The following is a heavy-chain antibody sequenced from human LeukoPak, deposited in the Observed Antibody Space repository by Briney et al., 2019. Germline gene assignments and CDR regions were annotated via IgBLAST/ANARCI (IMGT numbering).Heavy chain of an antibody. Sequence: GGSLRLSCAASGFTFSRYAMSWARQAPGEGLEWVSAISGSGGSTSYADSVKCRFTISRDNSKNTLYLQMNSLRAEDTAVYYCAKVFTGLLFDYWGQGTLVTVSS. CDR1: GFTFSRYA. D-gene: IGHD1-14*01. CDR2: ISGSGGST. V-gene: IGHV3-23*01. J-gene: IGHJ4*02. CDR3: AKVFTGLLFDY.